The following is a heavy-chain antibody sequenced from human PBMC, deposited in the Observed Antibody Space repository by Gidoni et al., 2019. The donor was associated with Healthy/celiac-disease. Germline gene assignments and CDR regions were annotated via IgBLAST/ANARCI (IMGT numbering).Heavy chain of an antibody. J-gene: IGHJ4*02. V-gene: IGHV3-48*04. CDR2: ISSSSSTI. Sequence: EVQLVESGGGLVQPGGSLRLSCAASGFTFSSYSMNWVRQAPGKGLGWVSYISSSSSTIYYADSVKGRFTISRDNAKNSLYLQMNSLRAEDTAVYYCARKRYCSSTSCYTGDYWGQGTLVTVSS. CDR1: GFTFSSYS. D-gene: IGHD2-2*02. CDR3: ARKRYCSSTSCYTGDY.